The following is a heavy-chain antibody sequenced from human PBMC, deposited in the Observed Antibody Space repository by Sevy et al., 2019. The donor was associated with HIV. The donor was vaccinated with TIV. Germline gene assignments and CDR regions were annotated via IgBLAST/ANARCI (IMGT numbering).Heavy chain of an antibody. CDR3: ATHAGIAAAGRVFDY. V-gene: IGHV3-72*01. CDR1: GFTFSDHY. CDR2: IRNKADSYTT. Sequence: GGSLRLSCAASGFTFSDHYMEWVRQALGKGLEWVGRIRNKADSYTTEYAASVKGRFTISRDDSKNSLYLLMNILKTEDTALYYCATHAGIAAAGRVFDYWGQGTLVTVSS. J-gene: IGHJ4*02. D-gene: IGHD6-13*01.